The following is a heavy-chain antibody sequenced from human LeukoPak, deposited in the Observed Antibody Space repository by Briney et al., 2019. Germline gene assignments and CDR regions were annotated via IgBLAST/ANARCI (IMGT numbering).Heavy chain of an antibody. V-gene: IGHV3-21*01. D-gene: IGHD2-2*01. CDR2: IRSSSSYI. Sequence: PGGSLRLSCAASGFTFSSYSMNWVRQAPGKGLEWVAFIRSSSSYIYYADSVKGRFTISRDNAKNSLYLQMNSLRAEDTAVYYCSREDIVVVPAPIPTWGQGTLVTVSS. CDR3: SREDIVVVPAPIPT. CDR1: GFTFSSYS. J-gene: IGHJ5*02.